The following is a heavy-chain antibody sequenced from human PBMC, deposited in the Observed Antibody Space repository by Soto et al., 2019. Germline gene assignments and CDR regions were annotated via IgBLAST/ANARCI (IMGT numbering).Heavy chain of an antibody. CDR3: ARRSGTSGSGMDV. CDR1: GYSFNTYW. V-gene: IGHV5-51*01. CDR2: VYPGDSDT. Sequence: GESLKISCKGSGYSFNTYWIAWVRQMPGKGLEWMGIVYPGDSDTRYSPSFQGQVTISADKSINTAYLQWSSLKASDTAMYYCARRSGTSGSGMDVWGQRTTVTVSS. J-gene: IGHJ6*02. D-gene: IGHD3-3*01.